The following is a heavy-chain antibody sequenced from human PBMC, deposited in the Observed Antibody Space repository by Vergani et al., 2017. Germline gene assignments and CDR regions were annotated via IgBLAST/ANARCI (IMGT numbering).Heavy chain of an antibody. D-gene: IGHD6-19*01. CDR3: VRHMAVLDN. CDR1: GYFFDTNW. V-gene: IGHV5-51*01. Sequence: EVQLVQSGAELRKPGESLKISCKTSGYFFDTNWIVCVRQTTGKGLEWMGLIWPDDSDTRYSPSFQGQGTISADKSTTTTYLQWTSLKASDTAIDYCVRHMAVLDNWCQGTLVAVSS. CDR2: IWPDDSDT. J-gene: IGHJ4*02.